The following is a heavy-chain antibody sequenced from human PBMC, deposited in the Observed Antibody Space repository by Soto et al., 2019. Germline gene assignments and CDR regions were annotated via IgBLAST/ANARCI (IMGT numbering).Heavy chain of an antibody. CDR3: ARVVKAGDYGDYGRYYFDY. D-gene: IGHD4-17*01. Sequence: QVHLMQSGAEVKKPGASVKVSCKASGYTFTYYELTWVRQAPGQGLEWMGWISAYSGNTNYAQKLQGRLTMTTDTSTNTAYMELRSLRSDDTAVYYCARVVKAGDYGDYGRYYFDYWGHGTLVTVSS. V-gene: IGHV1-18*04. CDR2: ISAYSGNT. CDR1: GYTFTYYE. J-gene: IGHJ4*01.